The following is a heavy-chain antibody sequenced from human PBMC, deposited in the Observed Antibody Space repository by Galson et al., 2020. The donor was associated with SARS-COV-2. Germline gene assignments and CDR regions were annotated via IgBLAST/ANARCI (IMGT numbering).Heavy chain of an antibody. CDR3: ARASRVRLLYYYDSSGSKVEYFQH. CDR2: INHSGST. CDR1: GGSFSGYY. D-gene: IGHD3-22*01. J-gene: IGHJ1*01. V-gene: IGHV4-34*01. Sequence: ETSETLSLTCAVYGGSFSGYYWSWIRQPPGKGLEWIGEINHSGSTNYNPSLKSRVTISVDTSKNQFSLKLSSVTAADTAVYYCARASRVRLLYYYDSSGSKVEYFQHWGQGTLVTVSS.